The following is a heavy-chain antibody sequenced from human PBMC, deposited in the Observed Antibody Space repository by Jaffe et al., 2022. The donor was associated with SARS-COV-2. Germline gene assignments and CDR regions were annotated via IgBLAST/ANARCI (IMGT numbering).Heavy chain of an antibody. CDR1: GFTFSSYG. D-gene: IGHD5-12*01. V-gene: IGHV3-33*01. CDR2: IWYDGSNK. Sequence: QVQLVESGGGVVQPGRSLRLSCAASGFTFSSYGMHWVRQAPGKGLEWVAVIWYDGSNKYYADSVKGRFTISRDNSKNTLYLQMNSLRAEDTAVYYCARDGGWLQFEGICDYWGQGTLVTVSS. CDR3: ARDGGWLQFEGICDY. J-gene: IGHJ4*02.